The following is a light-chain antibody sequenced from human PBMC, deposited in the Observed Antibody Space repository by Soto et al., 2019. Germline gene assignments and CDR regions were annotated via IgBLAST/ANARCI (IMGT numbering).Light chain of an antibody. CDR2: GAS. V-gene: IGKV1-5*01. Sequence: DIQMTQSPSTLSGSVGDRVTITCRASQTISSWLAWYQQKPGKAPKLLIYGASARATGIPDRFSGSGSGTDFTLSISRLEPEDFAVYYCQYSGSASGWTFGRGTRVEI. J-gene: IGKJ1*01. CDR3: QYSGSASGWT. CDR1: QTISSW.